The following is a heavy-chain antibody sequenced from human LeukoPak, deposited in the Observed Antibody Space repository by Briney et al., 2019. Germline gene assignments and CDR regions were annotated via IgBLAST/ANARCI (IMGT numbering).Heavy chain of an antibody. V-gene: IGHV4-59*01. CDR2: IYYTGGT. J-gene: IGHJ4*02. D-gene: IGHD2-21*01. CDR3: ARASWAYSPFDS. CDR1: GGSISSYY. Sequence: SETLSLTCTVSGGSISSYYWSWIRQPPGKGLEWIGYIYYTGGTNYNPSLKSRVTISEDTSKNQFSLKLSSVTAADTAVYYCARASWAYSPFDSWGQGTLVTVSS.